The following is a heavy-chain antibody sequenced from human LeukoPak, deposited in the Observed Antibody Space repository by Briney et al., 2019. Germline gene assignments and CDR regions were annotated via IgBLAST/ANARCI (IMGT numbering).Heavy chain of an antibody. Sequence: SETLSLTCAVYGGSFSGYYWSWIRQPPGKGLEWIGEINHSGSTDYNPSLKSRVTISVDTSKNQFSLKLSSVTAADTAVYYCARAPGIAAAGASDYWGQGTLVTVSS. J-gene: IGHJ4*02. V-gene: IGHV4-34*01. CDR3: ARAPGIAAAGASDY. CDR2: INHSGST. CDR1: GGSFSGYY. D-gene: IGHD6-13*01.